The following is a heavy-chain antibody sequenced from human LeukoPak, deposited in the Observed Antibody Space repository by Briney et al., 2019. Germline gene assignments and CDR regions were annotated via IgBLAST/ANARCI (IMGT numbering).Heavy chain of an antibody. J-gene: IGHJ6*03. V-gene: IGHV1-2*02. CDR1: GYTFTGYY. CDR2: INPNSGGT. D-gene: IGHD6-6*01. Sequence: ASVKVSCKASGYTFTGYYMHWVRQAPGQGLEWMGWINPNSGGTNYAQKFQGRVTMTRDTSISTAYMELSRLRSDDTAVYYCARAVSTAARGPYYYMDVWGKGTTVTVSS. CDR3: ARAVSTAARGPYYYMDV.